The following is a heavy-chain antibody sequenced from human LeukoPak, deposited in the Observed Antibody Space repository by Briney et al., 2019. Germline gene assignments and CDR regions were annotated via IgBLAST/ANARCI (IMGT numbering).Heavy chain of an antibody. D-gene: IGHD2-15*01. J-gene: IGHJ3*02. CDR1: GYTFSNHY. CDR3: ARVSMGSTYFRAFDI. Sequence: ASVTVSCKASGYTFSNHYMHWVRQAPGQGLEWLGMINPSGGGTGYAQKFQGRVTMTRDTSSSTVYMDLSSLTSEDTAVYYCARVSMGSTYFRAFDIWGQGTMVTVSS. CDR2: INPSGGGT. V-gene: IGHV1-46*01.